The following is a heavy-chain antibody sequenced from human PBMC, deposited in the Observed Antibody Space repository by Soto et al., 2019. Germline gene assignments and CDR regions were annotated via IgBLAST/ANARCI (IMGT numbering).Heavy chain of an antibody. D-gene: IGHD1-26*01. CDR3: SKDRERMLALSVVLAF. CDR2: ISGSGGST. Sequence: EKGLEWVSAISGSGGSTYYADSVKGRFAISRDNSKNTLYLQMNSLRAEDTAVYFCSKDRERMLALSVVLAFRGKGTPVIGSS. J-gene: IGHJ4*02. V-gene: IGHV3-23*01.